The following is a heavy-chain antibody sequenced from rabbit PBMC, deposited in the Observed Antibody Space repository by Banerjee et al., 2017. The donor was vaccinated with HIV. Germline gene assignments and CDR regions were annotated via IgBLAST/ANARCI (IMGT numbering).Heavy chain of an antibody. CDR2: IYIGSGST. Sequence: QSLEESGGDLVKPGASLTLTCTASGFSFSGNYMCWVRQAPGKGLEWIGCIYIGSGSTWYASWVNGRFTISKTSSTAMTVQMTSLAAADTATYFCARSIYASSSGYYALWGQGTLVTVS. V-gene: IGHV1S40*01. CDR1: GFSFSGNY. CDR3: ARSIYASSSGYYAL. D-gene: IGHD1-1*01. J-gene: IGHJ3*01.